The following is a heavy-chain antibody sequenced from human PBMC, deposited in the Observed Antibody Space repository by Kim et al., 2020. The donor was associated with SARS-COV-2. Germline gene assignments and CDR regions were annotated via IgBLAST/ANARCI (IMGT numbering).Heavy chain of an antibody. CDR1: GGSISSSSHY. CDR3: ARQGHVDYNYYQGLDV. J-gene: IGHJ6*02. CDR2: VYYSGST. V-gene: IGHV4-39*01. D-gene: IGHD3-16*01. Sequence: SETLSLTCSVSGGSISSSSHYWAWIRQPPGKGLEWIGSVYYSGSTYYSPSLKSRVTISVDTSKNQSSLKLKSLTAADTAVFYCARQGHVDYNYYQGLDVWDQGTTVIVSS.